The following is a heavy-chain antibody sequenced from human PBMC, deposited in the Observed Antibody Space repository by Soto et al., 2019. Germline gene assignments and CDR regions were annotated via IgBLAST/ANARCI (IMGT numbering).Heavy chain of an antibody. V-gene: IGHV5-51*01. CDR3: ASSGYPPGGAFDI. CDR1: GYSFTSYW. CDR2: IYPGDSDT. J-gene: IGHJ3*02. Sequence: SRKICWRGSGYSFTSYWIGWVREMPGKGLEWMGIIYPGDSDTRYSPSCQGQVTISADKSISTAYLQWSSLKASDTAMYYCASSGYPPGGAFDIWGQGTMVTVSS. D-gene: IGHD3-22*01.